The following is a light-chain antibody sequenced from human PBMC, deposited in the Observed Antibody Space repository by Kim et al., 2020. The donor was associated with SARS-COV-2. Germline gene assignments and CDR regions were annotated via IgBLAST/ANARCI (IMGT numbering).Light chain of an antibody. V-gene: IGLV3-21*04. CDR1: NIGSKS. CDR3: QVWDSSSDHPGVV. Sequence: GKTARMTSGGNNIGSKSVHWYQRKPGQAPVLVIYYDSDRPSGIPERFSGSNSGNTATLTISRVEAGDEADYYCQVWDSSSDHPGVVFGGGTQLTVL. CDR2: YDS. J-gene: IGLJ2*01.